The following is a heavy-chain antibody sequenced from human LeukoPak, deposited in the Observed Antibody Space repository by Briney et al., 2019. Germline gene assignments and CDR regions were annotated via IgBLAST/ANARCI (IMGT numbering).Heavy chain of an antibody. V-gene: IGHV3-66*01. Sequence: GGSLRLSCAASGFNITSNYMNWVRQAPGKGLEWVAIIYSGGFTYYRDSVKGRFTIYRDNSKNTVYLQMNSLRIEDTAVYYCAREGMGYFDSWGQGTLVTVSS. CDR3: AREGMGYFDS. CDR2: IYSGGFT. J-gene: IGHJ4*02. CDR1: GFNITSNY. D-gene: IGHD5-24*01.